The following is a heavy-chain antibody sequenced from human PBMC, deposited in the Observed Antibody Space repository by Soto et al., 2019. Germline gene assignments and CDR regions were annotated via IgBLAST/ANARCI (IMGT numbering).Heavy chain of an antibody. D-gene: IGHD5-12*01. J-gene: IGHJ4*02. V-gene: IGHV4-34*04. CDR2: IKDVGYT. CDR3: ARGQEGVVATH. Sequence: QVQLQQWGAGLLKPSETLSLNCAVNGGSLSGYYWSWIRQPPGKGLEWVGKIKDVGYTNDSPSLKSRATISSDTSNNQFSRRLTSVTAADTGLYYCARGQEGVVATHWDQGALVTVSS. CDR1: GGSLSGYY.